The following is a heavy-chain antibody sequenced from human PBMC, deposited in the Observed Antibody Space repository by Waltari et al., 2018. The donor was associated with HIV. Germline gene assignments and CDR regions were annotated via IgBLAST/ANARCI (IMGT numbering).Heavy chain of an antibody. CDR3: VRTRLGGDGMDV. CDR1: GFSFNNYG. V-gene: IGHV3-33*01. CDR2: IWYDGSKK. D-gene: IGHD6-6*01. Sequence: QVQLVESGGGVVQPGRSLRLSCAASGFSFNNYGMDWVRQAPGKGREGVAVIWYDGSKKYYADSAKGRFTISRDNSKNTLYLQSNSLRVEDTAVYFCVRTRLGGDGMDVWGQGTTVTVS. J-gene: IGHJ6*02.